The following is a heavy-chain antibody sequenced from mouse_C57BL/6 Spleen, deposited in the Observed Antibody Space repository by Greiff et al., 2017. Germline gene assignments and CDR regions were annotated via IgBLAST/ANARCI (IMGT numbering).Heavy chain of an antibody. Sequence: QVHVKQSGAELARPGASVKMSCKASGYTFTSYTMHWVKQRPGQGLEWIGYINPSSGYTKYNQKFKDKATLTADKSSSAAYMQLSSLTSEDSAVYYCARAFYYGYDGAWFSYWGQGTLVTVSA. CDR2: INPSSGYT. V-gene: IGHV1-4*01. CDR1: GYTFTSYT. J-gene: IGHJ3*01. CDR3: ARAFYYGYDGAWFSY. D-gene: IGHD2-2*01.